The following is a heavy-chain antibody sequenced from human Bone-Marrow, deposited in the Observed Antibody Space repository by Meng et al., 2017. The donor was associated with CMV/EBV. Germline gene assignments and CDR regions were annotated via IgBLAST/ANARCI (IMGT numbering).Heavy chain of an antibody. CDR3: AKCKAHFITEFWSDPSNLYGMDV. CDR1: GFPFSSYG. V-gene: IGHV3-30*02. Sequence: GESLKIYCAASGFPFSSYGMHWVRQAPGKGLAWVAFIRYDESNKHYADPVKGRFTIHRDNSKNTLYLQMYSQRAEDTAVYYCAKCKAHFITEFWSDPSNLYGMDVWGQGTTVTVSS. D-gene: IGHD3-3*01. CDR2: IRYDESNK. J-gene: IGHJ6*02.